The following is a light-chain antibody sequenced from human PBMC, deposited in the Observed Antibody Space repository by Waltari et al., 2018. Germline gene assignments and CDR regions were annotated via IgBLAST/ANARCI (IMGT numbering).Light chain of an antibody. CDR1: ALPKKY. Sequence: SYELTQPPSVSVSPGQTARITCSGDALPKKYAHWYQQKSGQAPVLVIYEDSKRPSGIPERFSGSSSGTMATLTISGAQVEDEADFYCYSTDNSGNHRGVFGGGTKLTVL. J-gene: IGLJ2*01. V-gene: IGLV3-10*01. CDR2: EDS. CDR3: YSTDNSGNHRGV.